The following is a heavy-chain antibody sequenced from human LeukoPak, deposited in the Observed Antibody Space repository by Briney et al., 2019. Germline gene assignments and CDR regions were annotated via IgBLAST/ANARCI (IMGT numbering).Heavy chain of an antibody. D-gene: IGHD2-21*01. V-gene: IGHV3-21*01. CDR1: GFTFSSYS. Sequence: GGSLRPSCAASGFTFSSYSMNWVRQAPGKGLEWVSSISSSSSYIYYADSVKGRFTISRDNAKNSLYLQMNSLRAEDTAVYYRARDPFDSNAFDIWGQGTMVTVSS. J-gene: IGHJ3*02. CDR2: ISSSSSYI. CDR3: ARDPFDSNAFDI.